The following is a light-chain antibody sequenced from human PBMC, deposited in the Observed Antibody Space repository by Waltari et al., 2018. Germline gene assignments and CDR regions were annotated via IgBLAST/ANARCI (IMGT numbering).Light chain of an antibody. CDR2: EVS. CDR1: QSLLDSEDGSTY. CDR3: MQALEFPWT. V-gene: IGKV2-40*01. J-gene: IGKJ1*01. Sequence: DIVMTQTPLSLPVTLGEPASIPCRSSQSLLDSEDGSTYLEWYLQKPGQSPQLLIYEVSNRASGVPDRFSGSGSDTDFTLKISRVEAEDVGVYYCMQALEFPWTFGQGTKVEIK.